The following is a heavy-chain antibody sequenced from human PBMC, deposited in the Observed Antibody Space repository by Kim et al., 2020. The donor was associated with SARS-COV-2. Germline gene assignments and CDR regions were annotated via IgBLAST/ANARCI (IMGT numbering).Heavy chain of an antibody. CDR2: IDGSDGTT. Sequence: GGSLRLSCTTSGFTFTGHAMSWVCQAPGKGLEWVSSIDGSDGTTYYVDSVRGRFTISRDDSKNTLYLQMSALRGDDTAVYYCMKGGWGWIWDHWGQGTL. D-gene: IGHD2-21*01. J-gene: IGHJ4*02. CDR1: GFTFTGHA. V-gene: IGHV3-23*01. CDR3: MKGGWGWIWDH.